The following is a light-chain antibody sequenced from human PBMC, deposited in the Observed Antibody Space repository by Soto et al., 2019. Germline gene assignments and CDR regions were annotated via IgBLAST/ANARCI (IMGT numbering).Light chain of an antibody. CDR1: QNIRND. CDR2: AAS. CDR3: LYDFKFPRT. J-gene: IGKJ1*01. Sequence: AIQLTQPPSSLSASVGYRVTIFCRASQNIRNDLGWYQQRVGRAPRLLIYAASSLDDGVPSRFSGSGSGTDFTLTISSLQPEDSATYYCLYDFKFPRTFAQGTKVDI. V-gene: IGKV1-6*01.